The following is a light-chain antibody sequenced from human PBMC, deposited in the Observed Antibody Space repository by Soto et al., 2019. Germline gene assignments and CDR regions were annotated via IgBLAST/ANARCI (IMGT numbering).Light chain of an antibody. CDR2: AAS. CDR1: QSVTTY. Sequence: EIQMTQSPSSLSASVGDRVTITCRASQSVTTYLNWYQQKPGKAPQLLIYAASTWQTGDPSRFSGSGSGTDFTLTISSLQPEDFATYYCQQSYRSPLFTFGPRTKVDVK. V-gene: IGKV1-39*01. CDR3: QQSYRSPLFT. J-gene: IGKJ3*01.